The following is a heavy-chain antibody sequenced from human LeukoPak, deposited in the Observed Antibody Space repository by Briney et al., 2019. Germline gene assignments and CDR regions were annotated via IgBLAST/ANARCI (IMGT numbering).Heavy chain of an antibody. J-gene: IGHJ6*02. CDR2: INAGEGKT. CDR1: GYIFANYG. CDR3: ARGSGWSEYYTMDV. D-gene: IGHD6-19*01. V-gene: IGHV1-3*01. Sequence: ASVKVSCKASGYIFANYGMHWVRQAPGRGSEWMGWINAGEGKTKYLQKYQDRVTITRVTSASTAYMELSSLRSEDTAVYYCARGSGWSEYYTMDVWGQGTTVIVSS.